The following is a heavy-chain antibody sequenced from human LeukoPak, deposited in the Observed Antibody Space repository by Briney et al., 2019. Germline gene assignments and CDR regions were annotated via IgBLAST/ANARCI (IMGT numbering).Heavy chain of an antibody. CDR3: ASSGDSSSWYEYYFDY. CDR1: GFTFSSYW. Sequence: GGSLRLSCAASGFTFSSYWMSWVRQAPGKGLEWVANIKQDGSEKHYVDSVKGRFTISRDNAKNSLYLQMNSLRAEDTAVYYCASSGDSSSWYEYYFDYWGQGTLVTVSS. D-gene: IGHD6-13*01. V-gene: IGHV3-7*01. CDR2: IKQDGSEK. J-gene: IGHJ4*02.